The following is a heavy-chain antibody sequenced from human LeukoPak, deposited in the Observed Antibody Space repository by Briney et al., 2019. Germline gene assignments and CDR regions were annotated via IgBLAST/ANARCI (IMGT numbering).Heavy chain of an antibody. CDR2: INPSGGST. CDR3: ARDPRRYYDILTGYSAYYYYYMDV. J-gene: IGHJ6*03. Sequence: GASVKVSCKASGYTFTSYYMHWVRQAPGQGLEWMGIINPSGGSTSYAQKFQGRVTMTRDTSTSTVYMELSSLRSEDTAVYYCARDPRRYYDILTGYSAYYYYYMDVWGKGTTVTVSS. V-gene: IGHV1-46*01. D-gene: IGHD3-9*01. CDR1: GYTFTSYY.